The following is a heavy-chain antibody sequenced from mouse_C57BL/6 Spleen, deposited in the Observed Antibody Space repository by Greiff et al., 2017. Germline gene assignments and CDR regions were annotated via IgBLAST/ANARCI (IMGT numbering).Heavy chain of an antibody. Sequence: QVQLQQSGAELARPGASVKMSCKASGYTFTSYTMHWVQQRPGQGLEWIGYINPSSGYTKYNQKFKDKATLTADKSSSTAYMQLSSLTSEDSAVYYCARSGFFDYGGQGTTLKVSS. CDR3: ARSGFFDY. CDR1: GYTFTSYT. J-gene: IGHJ2*01. V-gene: IGHV1-4*01. CDR2: INPSSGYT. D-gene: IGHD3-1*01.